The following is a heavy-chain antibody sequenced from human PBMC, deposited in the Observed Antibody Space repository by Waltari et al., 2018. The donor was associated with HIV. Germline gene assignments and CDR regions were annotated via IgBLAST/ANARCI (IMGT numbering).Heavy chain of an antibody. V-gene: IGHV4-34*02. D-gene: IGHD4-17*01. CDR1: GPLFSDYY. J-gene: IGHJ6*02. CDR2: VNRIGGT. Sequence: QVQLQQWGAGLLKPSETLSLTCAAHGPLFSDYYWTWVRQSPGKGLHWIGEVNRIGGTHYNPSLKGRVTIAVDKSKKQFSTKLNSGIVADAAVYYCARGTVGKPRYYYHGMDVWGLGTTVSVSS. CDR3: ARGTVGKPRYYYHGMDV.